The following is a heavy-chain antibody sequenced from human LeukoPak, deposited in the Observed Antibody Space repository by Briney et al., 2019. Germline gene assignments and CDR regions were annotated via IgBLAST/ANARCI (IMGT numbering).Heavy chain of an antibody. CDR3: ARSSDYDSSGYYYP. D-gene: IGHD3-22*01. Sequence: GGSLRLSCAASGFTFSIYSMNWVRQAPGKGLEWVSSISSSSSYIYYADSVKGRFTISRDNAKNSLYLQMNSLRAEDTAVYYCARSSDYDSSGYYYPWGQGTLVTVSS. CDR1: GFTFSIYS. V-gene: IGHV3-21*01. J-gene: IGHJ5*02. CDR2: ISSSSSYI.